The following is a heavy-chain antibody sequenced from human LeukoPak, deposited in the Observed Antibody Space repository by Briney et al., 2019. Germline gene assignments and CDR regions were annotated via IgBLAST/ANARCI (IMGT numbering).Heavy chain of an antibody. CDR3: ARAGVQYYDFWSGYYTTDY. Sequence: SETLSLTCTVSGGSISSYYWSWIRQPAGKGLEWIGRIYTSGSTNYNPSLKCRVTMSVDTSKNQFSLKLSSVTAADTAVYYCARAGVQYYDFWSGYYTTDYWGQGTLVTVSS. CDR2: IYTSGST. D-gene: IGHD3-3*01. J-gene: IGHJ4*02. V-gene: IGHV4-4*07. CDR1: GGSISSYY.